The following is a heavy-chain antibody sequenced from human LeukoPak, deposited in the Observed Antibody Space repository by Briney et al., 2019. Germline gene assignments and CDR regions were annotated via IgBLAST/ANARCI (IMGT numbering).Heavy chain of an antibody. CDR1: GGSISSYY. Sequence: PSETLSLTCTVSGGSISSYYWTWIRQPAGKGLEWIGRIYTSGSTNYNPSLKSRVTMSVDTSKNQFSLKLSSVTAADTAVYYCVRAPLWFIGDAFDIWGQGTMVTVSS. D-gene: IGHD5-18*01. CDR2: IYTSGST. CDR3: VRAPLWFIGDAFDI. J-gene: IGHJ3*02. V-gene: IGHV4-4*07.